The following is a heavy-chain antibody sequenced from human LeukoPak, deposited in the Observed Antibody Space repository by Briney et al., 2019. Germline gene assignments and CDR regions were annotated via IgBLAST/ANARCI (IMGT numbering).Heavy chain of an antibody. D-gene: IGHD3-10*01. CDR3: ARDYYGSGSSQQN. V-gene: IGHV1-46*01. Sequence: ASVKVSCKASGYTFTSYGISWVRQAPGQGLEWMGIINPSGGSTSYAQKFQGRVTMTRDTSTSTVYMELSSLRSEDTAVYYCARDYYGSGSSQQNWGQGTLVTVSS. J-gene: IGHJ4*02. CDR2: INPSGGST. CDR1: GYTFTSYG.